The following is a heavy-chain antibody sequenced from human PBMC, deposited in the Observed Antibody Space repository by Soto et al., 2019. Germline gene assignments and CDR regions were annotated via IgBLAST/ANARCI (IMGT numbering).Heavy chain of an antibody. D-gene: IGHD2-2*01. J-gene: IGHJ6*02. V-gene: IGHV4-39*01. CDR1: GGSISSSSYY. Sequence: SETLSLTCNVSGGSISSSSYYCGWLRQPTGKGLEWIGSIYYSGSTYYNPSLKSRVTISEDTSKNQLFLKTFSVTAADTAVYYCARHTRSGCSSTSCYSDVWGQGTTVTVS. CDR3: ARHTRSGCSSTSCYSDV. CDR2: IYYSGST.